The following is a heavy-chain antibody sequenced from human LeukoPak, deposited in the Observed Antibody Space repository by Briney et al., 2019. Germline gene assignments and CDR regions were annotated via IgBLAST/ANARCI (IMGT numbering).Heavy chain of an antibody. Sequence: SSETLSLTCTVSGGSISSYYWSWIRQPPGKGLEWIGYIYYSGSTNYNPSLKSRVTISVDTSKNQFSLKLSSVTAADTAVYYCARSGITISSGDDGMDVWGQGTTVTVSS. CDR1: GGSISSYY. CDR2: IYYSGST. J-gene: IGHJ6*02. V-gene: IGHV4-59*08. CDR3: ARSGITISSGDDGMDV. D-gene: IGHD3-3*01.